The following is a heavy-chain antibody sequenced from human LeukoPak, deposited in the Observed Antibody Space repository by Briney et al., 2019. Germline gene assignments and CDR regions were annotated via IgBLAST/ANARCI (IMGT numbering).Heavy chain of an antibody. Sequence: GGSLTLSCAASGFTFSSYEMNWVRQAPGKGLEWVSYISSSGSTIYYADSVKGRSTISRDNAKNSLYLQMNSLRAQDTAVYYCARGYSSGWYIPCGYWGQGTLVTVSS. V-gene: IGHV3-48*03. D-gene: IGHD6-19*01. CDR3: ARGYSSGWYIPCGY. CDR1: GFTFSSYE. CDR2: ISSSGSTI. J-gene: IGHJ4*02.